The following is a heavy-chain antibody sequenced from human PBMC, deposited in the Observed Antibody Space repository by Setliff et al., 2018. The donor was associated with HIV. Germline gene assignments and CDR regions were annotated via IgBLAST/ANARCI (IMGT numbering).Heavy chain of an antibody. CDR2: IYNSGTT. J-gene: IGHJ4*02. CDR1: GGSISTNYYY. V-gene: IGHV4-31*02. D-gene: IGHD2-21*01. Sequence: SETLSLTCSVSGGSISTNYYYWSWIRQHPGKGLEWIGYIYNSGTTFYNPSLESRLIMSVDPSKNQFSLKLTSVTVADTAVYYCARGRYFRDISDSLFDFWGQGTLVTVSS. CDR3: ARGRYFRDISDSLFDF.